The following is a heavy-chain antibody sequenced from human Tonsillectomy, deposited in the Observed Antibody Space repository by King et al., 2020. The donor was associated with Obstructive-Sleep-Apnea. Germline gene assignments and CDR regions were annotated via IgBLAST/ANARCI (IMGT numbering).Heavy chain of an antibody. CDR3: TRGLRYSGYDLDH. V-gene: IGHV3-48*04. D-gene: IGHD5-12*01. Sequence: VQLVESGGGLVQPGESLRLSCSVSGFTVSSSHMNWVRQAPGKGLEWVSYISSSGTTIYFADSVKGRFTISRDNANNSLSLQMNSLRAEDTAVYYCTRGLRYSGYDLDHWGQGTLVTVSS. CDR1: GFTVSSSH. J-gene: IGHJ4*02. CDR2: ISSSGTTI.